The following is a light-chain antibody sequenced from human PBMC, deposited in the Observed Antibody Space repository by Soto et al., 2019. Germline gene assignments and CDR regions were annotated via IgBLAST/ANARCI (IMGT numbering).Light chain of an antibody. J-gene: IGKJ1*01. Sequence: EIGLTQSPGTLSLSPGERATLSCRASQSVSSSYLAWYQQKPGQAPRLLIYGASSRATGIPDRFSGSGSGTDFTLTISRLEPEDVAVYFCYQYDSSTWTLAQGTKVDI. CDR3: YQYDSSTWT. CDR2: GAS. V-gene: IGKV3-20*01. CDR1: QSVSSSY.